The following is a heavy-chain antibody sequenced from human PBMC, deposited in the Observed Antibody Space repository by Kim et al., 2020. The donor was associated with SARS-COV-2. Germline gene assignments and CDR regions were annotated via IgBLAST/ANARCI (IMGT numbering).Heavy chain of an antibody. Sequence: YYHPSHKTRVTISGDTSKNQVALNLNYVTAADTAVYFCARARGLRFPFDLWGQGTLVTVSS. D-gene: IGHD3-3*01. CDR3: ARARGLRFPFDL. V-gene: IGHV4-30-2*04. J-gene: IGHJ4*02.